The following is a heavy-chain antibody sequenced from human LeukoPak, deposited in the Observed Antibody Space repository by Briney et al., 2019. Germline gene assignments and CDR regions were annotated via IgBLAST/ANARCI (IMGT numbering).Heavy chain of an antibody. D-gene: IGHD5-12*01. J-gene: IGHJ4*02. CDR2: IAYDGIKK. CDR1: GFTFSSYD. CDR3: AKARGRDSGYVFFCDY. V-gene: IGHV3-30*18. Sequence: GGSLRLSCAASGFTFSSYDMHWVRQAPGKGLEWVAVIAYDGIKKYYADSVKGRFTISRDNSKNTLSLQMNSLRAEDTAVYYCAKARGRDSGYVFFCDYWGQGTLVTVSS.